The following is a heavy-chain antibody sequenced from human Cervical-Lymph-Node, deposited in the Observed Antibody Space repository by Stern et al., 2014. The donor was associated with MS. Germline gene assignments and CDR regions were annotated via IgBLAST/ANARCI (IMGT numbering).Heavy chain of an antibody. CDR1: GFTFSSYG. J-gene: IGHJ4*02. Sequence: VQLLESGGGVVQPGRSLRLACAASGFTFSSYGMPWVRQAPDQGLEWVAVIWYDGSNKYYADSVKGRFNISRDNSKNTLYLQMNSLRAEDTAVYYCARDSSKGGSNYWGQGTLVTVSS. CDR3: ARDSSKGGSNY. D-gene: IGHD2-2*01. V-gene: IGHV3-33*01. CDR2: IWYDGSNK.